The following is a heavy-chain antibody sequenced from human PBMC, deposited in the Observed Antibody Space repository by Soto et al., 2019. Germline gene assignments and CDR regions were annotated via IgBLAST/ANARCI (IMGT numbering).Heavy chain of an antibody. J-gene: IGHJ6*02. CDR2: IYIGGST. D-gene: IGHD2-15*01. CDR3: ARDSEPFVSASPPYGEHYGTDV. V-gene: IGHV3-53*01. Sequence: GGSLRLSCAASGFSVSINYMSLVRQSPGKGLEWVSFIYIGGSTYYADSVKGRFTISRDNSKNTLYLQMNSLRAEDTAVYYCARDSEPFVSASPPYGEHYGTDVWGQGTPFTVSS. CDR1: GFSVSINY.